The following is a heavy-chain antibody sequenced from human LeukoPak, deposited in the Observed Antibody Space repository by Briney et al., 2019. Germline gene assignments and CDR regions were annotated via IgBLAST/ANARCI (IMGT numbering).Heavy chain of an antibody. D-gene: IGHD5-24*01. J-gene: IGHJ4*02. CDR3: ARKMEGGGRDFDY. V-gene: IGHV3-23*01. Sequence: GGSLRLSCTASGFTFGTYAMSWVRQAPGKGLEWVSAISATSGSIYYADSVKGRFTISRDNSKNTLYLQMNSLRAEDTAIYYCARKMEGGGRDFDYWGQGTLVTVSS. CDR2: ISATSGSI. CDR1: GFTFGTYA.